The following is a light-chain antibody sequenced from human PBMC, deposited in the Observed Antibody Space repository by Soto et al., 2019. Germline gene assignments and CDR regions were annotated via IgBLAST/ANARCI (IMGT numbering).Light chain of an antibody. CDR2: EGS. J-gene: IGLJ1*01. V-gene: IGLV2-23*01. Sequence: QSALTQPVSVSGSPGQSITISCTGTSSDVGSYNLVSWYQQHPGKAPKVMIYEGSKRPSGVSNRFSGSKSGNTASLTISGLQAEDESDYYCCSYAGSSTYVFGTGTKLTVL. CDR1: SSDVGSYNL. CDR3: CSYAGSSTYV.